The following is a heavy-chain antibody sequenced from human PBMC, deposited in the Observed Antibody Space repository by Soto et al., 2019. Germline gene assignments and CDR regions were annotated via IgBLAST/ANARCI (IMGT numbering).Heavy chain of an antibody. J-gene: IGHJ3*02. D-gene: IGHD2-2*01. CDR3: ARHFRGEVEPRAFDI. Sequence: QLQLQESGPRLVKPSETLSLTCTVSGGSISSSRNYWGWIRQPPGKGLEWIGSMFYSGSTYYNPSLESRGTLSVDTSKKQFSLKLNSVTAADTAVYFCARHFRGEVEPRAFDIWGQGTMVTVSS. V-gene: IGHV4-39*01. CDR1: GGSISSSRNY. CDR2: MFYSGST.